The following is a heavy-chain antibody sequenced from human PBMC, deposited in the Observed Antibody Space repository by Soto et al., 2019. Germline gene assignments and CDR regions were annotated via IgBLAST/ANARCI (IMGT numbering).Heavy chain of an antibody. V-gene: IGHV4-39*01. CDR1: GGSISSSSYY. Sequence: PSETLSLTCTVSGGSISSSSYYWGWIRQPPGKGLEWIGSIYYSGSTYYNPSLKSRVTISVDTSKNQFSLKLSSVTAADTAVYYCAGSGWDTRYSYYYMDVWGKGTTVTVSS. CDR3: AGSGWDTRYSYYYMDV. J-gene: IGHJ6*03. CDR2: IYYSGST. D-gene: IGHD6-19*01.